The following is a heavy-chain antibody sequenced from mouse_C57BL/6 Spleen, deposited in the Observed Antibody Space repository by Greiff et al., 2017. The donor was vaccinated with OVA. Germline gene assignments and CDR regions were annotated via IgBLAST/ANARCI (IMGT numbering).Heavy chain of an antibody. Sequence: EVKVVESGGGLVQSGRSLRLSCATSGFTFSDFYMEWVRQAPGKGLEWIAASRNKANDYTTEYSASVKGRFIVSRDTSQSNLYLQMNALRAEDTAIYYCARVLYYYGSSWYFDVWGTGTTVTVSS. V-gene: IGHV7-1*01. CDR2: SRNKANDYTT. CDR3: ARVLYYYGSSWYFDV. J-gene: IGHJ1*03. CDR1: GFTFSDFY. D-gene: IGHD1-1*01.